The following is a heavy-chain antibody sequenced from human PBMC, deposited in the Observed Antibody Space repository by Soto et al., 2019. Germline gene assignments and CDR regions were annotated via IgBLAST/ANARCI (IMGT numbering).Heavy chain of an antibody. V-gene: IGHV3-23*01. J-gene: IGHJ4*02. CDR2: ISESGDST. CDR3: AKSRIQGWTKGLYDH. Sequence: PGGSPRLSCAASGFTFSSYAMSWVRQAPGKGLEWVSSISESGDSTSYAESVRGRFTISRDDSKNTLYLQMNSLRAEDTAVYSCAKSRIQGWTKGLYDHWGQGTLVTVS. CDR1: GFTFSSYA. D-gene: IGHD5-18*01.